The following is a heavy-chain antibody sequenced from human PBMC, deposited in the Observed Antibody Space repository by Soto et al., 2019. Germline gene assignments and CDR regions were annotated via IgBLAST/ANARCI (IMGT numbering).Heavy chain of an antibody. CDR2: VAYDGSKT. CDR3: ARWVGGSMYDNSGKYDS. J-gene: IGHJ5*01. D-gene: IGHD3-22*01. CDR1: GFTFSSNG. V-gene: IGHV3-30*03. Sequence: QVQLVESGGGVVQPGRSLRLTCAASGFTFSSNGMHWVGQAPGKGLEWVALVAYDGSKTYYGDSVRGRFTISRDNSENTLYRQMNSLRAEDTAVYYCARWVGGSMYDNSGKYDSWGQGTLVTVSS.